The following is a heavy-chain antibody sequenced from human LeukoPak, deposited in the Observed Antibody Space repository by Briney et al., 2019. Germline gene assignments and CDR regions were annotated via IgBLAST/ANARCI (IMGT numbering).Heavy chain of an antibody. D-gene: IGHD5-24*01. CDR3: ARDGGRPGYTFDY. CDR1: GFTFSSYS. J-gene: IGHJ4*02. V-gene: IGHV3-48*01. Sequence: SGGSLRLSCAASGFTFSSYSMNWVRQAPGKGLEWVSYISSASSTIYNADSVKGRFTISRDNAKNSLYLQMNSLRAEDTAVYYCARDGGRPGYTFDYWGQGTLVTVSP. CDR2: ISSASSTI.